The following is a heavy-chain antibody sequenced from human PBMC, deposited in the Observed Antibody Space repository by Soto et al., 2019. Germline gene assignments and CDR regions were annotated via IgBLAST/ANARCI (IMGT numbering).Heavy chain of an antibody. J-gene: IGHJ4*02. CDR1: GGTFSSYA. V-gene: IGHV1-69*13. CDR3: ATGDGYNSPPFDY. CDR2: IIPIFGTA. Sequence: ASVKVSCKASGGTFSSYAISWVRQAPGQGLEWMGGIIPIFGTANYAQKFQGRVTITADEPTSTAYMELSSLRSEDTAAYYCATGDGYNSPPFDYWGQGTLVTVSS. D-gene: IGHD5-12*01.